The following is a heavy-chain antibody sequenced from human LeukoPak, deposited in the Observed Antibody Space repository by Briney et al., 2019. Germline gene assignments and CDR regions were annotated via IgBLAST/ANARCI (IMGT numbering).Heavy chain of an antibody. CDR2: IYYTGST. CDR1: GGSLSSSTYY. CDR3: ARSRKYGAVTTYSWFDP. V-gene: IGHV4-39*01. D-gene: IGHD4-17*01. Sequence: SETLSLTCTVSGGSLSSSTYYWGWIRRPPGKGLEWIASIYYTGSTNYNPSLKSRVTISVDTSKNQFSLKLSSVTAADTAVYYCARSRKYGAVTTYSWFDPWGQGTLVIVSS. J-gene: IGHJ5*02.